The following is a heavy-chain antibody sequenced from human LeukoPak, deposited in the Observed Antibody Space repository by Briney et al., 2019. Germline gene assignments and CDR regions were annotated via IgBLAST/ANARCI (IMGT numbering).Heavy chain of an antibody. Sequence: GGSLRLSCAASGFTFSSYAMSWVRQAPGKGLEWVSAISGSGGSTYYADSVKGRFAISRDNSKNTLYLQMNSLRAEDTAVYYCAKDLRPGKYCDGDCYPNYWGQGTLVTVSS. V-gene: IGHV3-23*01. D-gene: IGHD2-21*02. CDR2: ISGSGGST. CDR1: GFTFSSYA. CDR3: AKDLRPGKYCDGDCYPNY. J-gene: IGHJ4*02.